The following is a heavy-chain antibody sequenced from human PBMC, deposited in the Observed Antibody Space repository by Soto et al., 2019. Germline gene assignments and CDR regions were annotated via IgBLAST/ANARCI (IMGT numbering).Heavy chain of an antibody. CDR3: AREQLTYYDFWSGTFDY. CDR1: GGSISSGGYC. D-gene: IGHD3-3*01. CDR2: IYHSGST. Sequence: SETLSLTCAVSGGSISSGGYCWSWIRQPPGKGLEWIGYIYHSGSTYYNPSLKSRVTISVDRSKNQFSLKLSSVTAADTAVYYCAREQLTYYDFWSGTFDYWGQGTLVTVSS. V-gene: IGHV4-30-2*01. J-gene: IGHJ4*02.